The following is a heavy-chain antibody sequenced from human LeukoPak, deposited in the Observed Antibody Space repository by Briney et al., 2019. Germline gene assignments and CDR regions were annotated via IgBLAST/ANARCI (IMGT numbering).Heavy chain of an antibody. CDR3: ARNGWYSVDY. CDR2: INHSGST. J-gene: IGHJ4*02. D-gene: IGHD6-19*01. Sequence: PSETLSLTRAVSGGPFTGSFSTYYWSWIRQPPGKGLEWIGEINHSGSTTYNPSLKSRVTISIDMSKNHFSLKLSSVTAADTAMYYCARNGWYSVDYWGQGTQVIVSS. V-gene: IGHV4-34*01. CDR1: GGPFTGSFSTYY.